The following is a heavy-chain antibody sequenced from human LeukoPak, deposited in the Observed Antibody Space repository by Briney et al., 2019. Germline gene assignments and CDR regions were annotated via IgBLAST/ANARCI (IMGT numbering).Heavy chain of an antibody. Sequence: GGSLRLSCAASGYTFSNSAMGWVRQAPGKGLEWVSSISDSGSGTFYPDSVKGRFTISRDNSKNMLYLQMNSLRSEDTAVYYCARAPSSGYYYYWGQGTLVTVSS. J-gene: IGHJ4*02. V-gene: IGHV3-23*01. CDR2: ISDSGSGT. CDR1: GYTFSNSA. D-gene: IGHD3-22*01. CDR3: ARAPSSGYYYY.